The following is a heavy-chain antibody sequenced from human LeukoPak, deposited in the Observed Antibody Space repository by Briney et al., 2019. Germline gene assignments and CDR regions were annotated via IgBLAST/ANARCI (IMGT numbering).Heavy chain of an antibody. CDR1: GFTFSNYW. Sequence: GGSLRLSCAASGFTFSNYWAHWVRQAPGKGLVWVSRISSDGRITNYADSVKGRFTISRDNSKNTVYLQMNSLRAEDTAVYYCASHCSSTCERGDYWGQGTLVTVSS. CDR2: ISSDGRIT. J-gene: IGHJ4*02. D-gene: IGHD2-2*01. CDR3: ASHCSSTCERGDY. V-gene: IGHV3-74*01.